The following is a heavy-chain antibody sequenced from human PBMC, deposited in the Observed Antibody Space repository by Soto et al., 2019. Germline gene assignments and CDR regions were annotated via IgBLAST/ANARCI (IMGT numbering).Heavy chain of an antibody. D-gene: IGHD3-22*01. CDR2: IIPIRGIA. CDR3: ARESRDSSGYIPGTD. Sequence: QVQLVQSGAEVKKPGSSVKVSCKASGGTFSSYTISWVRQAPGQGLEWMGRIIPIRGIANYAQKFQGRVTITADKSTSTAYMELSSLRSEDTAVYYCARESRDSSGYIPGTDWGQGTLVTVSS. J-gene: IGHJ4*02. CDR1: GGTFSSYT. V-gene: IGHV1-69*08.